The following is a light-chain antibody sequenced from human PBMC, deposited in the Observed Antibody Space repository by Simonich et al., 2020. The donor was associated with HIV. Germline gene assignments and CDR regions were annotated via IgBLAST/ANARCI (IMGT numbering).Light chain of an antibody. V-gene: IGLV6-57*01. CDR3: QSYDISNWV. CDR1: SGSIASNY. J-gene: IGLJ3*02. CDR2: EDN. Sequence: NFMLTQPHSVSESPGKTVTISCTRSSGSIASNYVQWYQQRPGSSPTTVIYEDNQRPSGVPDRFSGSIDSSSNSASLTFSGLKTEDEADYYCQSYDISNWVFGGGTKLTVL.